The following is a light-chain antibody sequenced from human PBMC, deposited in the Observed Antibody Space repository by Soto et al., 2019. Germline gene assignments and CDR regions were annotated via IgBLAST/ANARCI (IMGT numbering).Light chain of an antibody. Sequence: QSALTQPPSASGSPGQSVTISCTGTSSDVGGYNYVSWYQQHPGEAPKLMIYGVSKRPSGVPDRFSGSKSGNTASLTVSGLQAEDEADYYCSSYAGSNTYVVFGGGTQLTVL. CDR3: SSYAGSNTYVV. CDR1: SSDVGGYNY. V-gene: IGLV2-8*01. J-gene: IGLJ2*01. CDR2: GVS.